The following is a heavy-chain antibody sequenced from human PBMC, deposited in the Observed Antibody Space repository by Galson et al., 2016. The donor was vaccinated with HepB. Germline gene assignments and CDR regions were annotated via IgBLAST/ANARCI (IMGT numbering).Heavy chain of an antibody. CDR1: GFTFSTYA. D-gene: IGHD3-16*01. V-gene: IGHV3-23*01. CDR3: AKDLGDRIPNAYYYMDV. Sequence: SLRLSCAASGFTFSTYAMSWVRQAPGKGLEWVSAISTSGAYMYYAASVAGRFTISRDNSQNMLYLQLNSLRAEDTAVYFCAKDLGDRIPNAYYYMDVWGRGTTVTVSS. CDR2: ISTSGAYM. J-gene: IGHJ6*03.